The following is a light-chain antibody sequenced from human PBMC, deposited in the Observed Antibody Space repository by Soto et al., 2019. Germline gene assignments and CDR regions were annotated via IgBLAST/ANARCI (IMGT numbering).Light chain of an antibody. Sequence: IVLTQSPGTLSLSPGERATLSCRASQSVYRNFLAWYQQKPGQAPRLLIYGASSRATGIPARFSGSGSVTDFSLIISILEPEDFAVYYWQQDGSSPSTLGPGTKVHIK. CDR2: GAS. CDR1: QSVYRNF. J-gene: IGKJ3*01. V-gene: IGKV3-20*01. CDR3: QQDGSSPST.